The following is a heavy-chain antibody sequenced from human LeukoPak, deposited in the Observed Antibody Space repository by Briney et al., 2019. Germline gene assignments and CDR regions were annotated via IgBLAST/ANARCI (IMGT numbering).Heavy chain of an antibody. Sequence: GASVKVSCKASGYTFANYGINWVRQAPGQGLEWIGWISLENGNAGYAQRVQGRVTLTTDTSTSTAYMELRNLRSDDTAVYYCARVTYVRPYQLDYWGQGTLVSISS. J-gene: IGHJ4*02. D-gene: IGHD2-2*01. V-gene: IGHV1-18*01. CDR3: ARVTYVRPYQLDY. CDR1: GYTFANYG. CDR2: ISLENGNA.